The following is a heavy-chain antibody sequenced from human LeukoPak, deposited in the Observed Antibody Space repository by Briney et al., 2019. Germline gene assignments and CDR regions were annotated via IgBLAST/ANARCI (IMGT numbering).Heavy chain of an antibody. J-gene: IGHJ4*02. Sequence: GGSLRLSCAASGFTFSSYGMHWVRQAPGKGLEWVAFIRYDGSNKYYADSVKGRFTISRDNSKNTLYLQMNSLRAEDTAVYYCAEVVVPGSPGAYCTNGGCHFDYWGQGTLVTVSS. CDR1: GFTFSSYG. V-gene: IGHV3-30*02. CDR3: AEVVVPGSPGAYCTNGGCHFDY. D-gene: IGHD2-8*01. CDR2: IRYDGSNK.